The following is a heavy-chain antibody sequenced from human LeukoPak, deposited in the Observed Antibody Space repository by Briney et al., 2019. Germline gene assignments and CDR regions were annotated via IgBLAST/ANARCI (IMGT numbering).Heavy chain of an antibody. CDR2: VSVSGDIS. D-gene: IGHD6-13*01. CDR3: AREEVAAAGTGDFDY. J-gene: IGHJ4*02. CDR1: GFTFSSYA. Sequence: PGGSLRLSCAASGFTFSSYAMSWVRQAPEKGLEWVSAVSVSGDISYYADSVKGRFTISRDNAKNSLYLQMNSLRAEDTAVYYCAREEVAAAGTGDFDYWGQGTLVTVSS. V-gene: IGHV3-23*01.